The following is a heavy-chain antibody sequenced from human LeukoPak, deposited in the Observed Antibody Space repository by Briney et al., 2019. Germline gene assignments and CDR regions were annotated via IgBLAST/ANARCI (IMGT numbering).Heavy chain of an antibody. J-gene: IGHJ4*02. V-gene: IGHV5-51*01. D-gene: IGHD3-10*01. CDR2: IYPGDSDT. CDR3: ARGVNLGGFDY. Sequence: GASLKISCKGSGYRFTNYWIGWVRRMPGKGLEWMGIIYPGDSDTRYSPSFQGQVTISADKSISTTYLQWSSLKASDTAMYYCARGVNLGGFDYWGQGTLVTVSS. CDR1: GYRFTNYW.